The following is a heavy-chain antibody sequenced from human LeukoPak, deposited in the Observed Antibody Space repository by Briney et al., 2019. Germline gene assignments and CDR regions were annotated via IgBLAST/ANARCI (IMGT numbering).Heavy chain of an antibody. J-gene: IGHJ4*02. CDR2: ISGSGGTT. Sequence: GGCLRLSCAASTFTFSSYSMRWVRQAPGKGLECVSAISGSGGTTYYADSVKGRFTISRDNSKNTLYLQMNSLRAEDTAVYYCAKVLAEGYRFGYPFDYWGQGTLVTVSS. D-gene: IGHD5-18*01. V-gene: IGHV3-23*01. CDR1: TFTFSSYS. CDR3: AKVLAEGYRFGYPFDY.